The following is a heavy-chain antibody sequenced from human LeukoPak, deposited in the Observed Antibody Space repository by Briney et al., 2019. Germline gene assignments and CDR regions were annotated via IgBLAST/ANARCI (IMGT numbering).Heavy chain of an antibody. Sequence: SETLSLTCTVSGGSVSSGSYYWGWIRQPPGKGLEWIGNIYYSGSTYYNPSLKSRVTISVDTSKNQFSLKLSSVTAADTAVYYCARWERGVITMVRGVPDWYFDLWGRGTLVTVSS. D-gene: IGHD3-10*01. CDR3: ARWERGVITMVRGVPDWYFDL. CDR1: GGSVSSGSYY. CDR2: IYYSGST. V-gene: IGHV4-39*07. J-gene: IGHJ2*01.